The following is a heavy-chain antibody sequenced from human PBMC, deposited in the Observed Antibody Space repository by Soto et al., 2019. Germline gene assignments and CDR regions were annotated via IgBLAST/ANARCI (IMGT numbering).Heavy chain of an antibody. Sequence: GASVKVSCKVSGYTLTELSMHWVRQAPGQGLEWMGGSIPIFGTANYAQKCQGRVTITADESTSTAYMELSSLRSEDTAVYYCARALSTPYSSSWYYFDYWGQGTLVTVSS. CDR3: ARALSTPYSSSWYYFDY. D-gene: IGHD6-13*01. CDR2: SIPIFGTA. V-gene: IGHV1-69*13. J-gene: IGHJ4*02. CDR1: GYTLTELS.